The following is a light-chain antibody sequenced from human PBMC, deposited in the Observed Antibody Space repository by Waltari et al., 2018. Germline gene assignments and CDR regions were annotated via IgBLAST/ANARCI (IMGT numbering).Light chain of an antibody. J-gene: IGKJ1*01. Sequence: DIVMTQSPDSLAVSLVERATLTCKSSQSILYYSNDKNYLAWYQQKPGQPPKLLIYWASTRESGVPDRFSGSGSGTDFTLTISSLQAEDVAVYYCQQYYSRRTFGQGTKVEIK. CDR3: QQYYSRRT. V-gene: IGKV4-1*01. CDR1: QSILYYSNDKNY. CDR2: WAS.